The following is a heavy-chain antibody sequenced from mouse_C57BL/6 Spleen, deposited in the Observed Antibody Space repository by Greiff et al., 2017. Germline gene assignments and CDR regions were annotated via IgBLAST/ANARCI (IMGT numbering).Heavy chain of an antibody. Sequence: QVQLQQSGAELVMPGASVKLSCKASGYTFTSYWMHWVKQRPGQGLEWIGEIDPSDSYTNYKQKFKGKSTLTVDKSSSTAYMQLSSLTSKDSAVYVCASRGYDYDGAWFAYWGQGTLVTVSA. V-gene: IGHV1-69*01. CDR1: GYTFTSYW. CDR3: ASRGYDYDGAWFAY. D-gene: IGHD2-4*01. CDR2: IDPSDSYT. J-gene: IGHJ3*01.